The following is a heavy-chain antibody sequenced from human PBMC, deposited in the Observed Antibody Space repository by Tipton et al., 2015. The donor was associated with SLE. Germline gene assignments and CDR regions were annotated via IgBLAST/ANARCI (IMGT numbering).Heavy chain of an antibody. Sequence: TLSLTCTVTRGSIRSTNYFWSWVRQHPGKGLEWIGFISHSGNPYSNPSFDSRVSISIDTSKNQFSLRLRSMTAADTAVYYCAREVNVVSDSDAFDIWGQGTMVTVSS. CDR3: AREVNVVSDSDAFDI. V-gene: IGHV4-30-4*01. CDR2: ISHSGNP. J-gene: IGHJ3*02. CDR1: RGSIRSTNYF. D-gene: IGHD2-21*01.